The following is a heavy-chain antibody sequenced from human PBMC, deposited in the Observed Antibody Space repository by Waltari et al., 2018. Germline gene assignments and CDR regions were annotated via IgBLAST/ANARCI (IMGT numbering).Heavy chain of an antibody. J-gene: IGHJ4*02. Sequence: QQAPGKGLEWMGLVDPEDGETIYAEKFQGRVTITADTSTDTAYMELSSLRSEDTAVYYCATVQGPSNRGDYWGQGTLVTVSS. CDR3: ATVQGPSNRGDY. V-gene: IGHV1-69-2*01. D-gene: IGHD7-27*01. CDR2: VDPEDGET.